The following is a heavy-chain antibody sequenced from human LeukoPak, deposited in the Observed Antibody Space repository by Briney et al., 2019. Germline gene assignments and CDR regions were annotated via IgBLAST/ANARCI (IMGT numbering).Heavy chain of an antibody. J-gene: IGHJ3*02. D-gene: IGHD3-22*01. CDR2: IYYSGST. Sequence: SETLSLTCTVSGGSISSSTYYWGWIRQPPGKGLEWIGRIYYSGSTYYNPSLKSRVTISVDTSKNQFSLKLSSVTAADTAVYYCASVDYYDSSGFDDAFDICGQGTMVIVSS. CDR3: ASVDYYDSSGFDDAFDI. CDR1: GGSISSSTYY. V-gene: IGHV4-39*01.